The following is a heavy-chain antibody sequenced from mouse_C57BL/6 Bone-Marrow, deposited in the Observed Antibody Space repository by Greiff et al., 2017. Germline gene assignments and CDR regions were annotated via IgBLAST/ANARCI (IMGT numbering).Heavy chain of an antibody. Sequence: QVQLQQSGAELMKPGASVKLSCKATGYTFTGYWIAWVKQRPGHGLEWIGEILPGSGSTNYNEKFKGKATFTADTSSTTAYMQLRSLTTEDSAIYYCARRGYGSSYDWYFDVWGTGTTVTVSS. CDR1: GYTFTGYW. D-gene: IGHD1-1*01. CDR3: ARRGYGSSYDWYFDV. J-gene: IGHJ1*03. V-gene: IGHV1-9*01. CDR2: ILPGSGST.